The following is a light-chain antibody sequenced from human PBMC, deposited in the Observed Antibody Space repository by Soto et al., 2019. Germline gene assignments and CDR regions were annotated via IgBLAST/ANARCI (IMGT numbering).Light chain of an antibody. CDR1: QSVSNN. CDR3: QQSNDWWT. CDR2: GAS. J-gene: IGKJ1*01. Sequence: IVMTQSPATLSVSPWERATLSCRASQSVSNNLAWYQQKPGQAPRLLIYGASTRATGIPARFSGSGSGTEFTLTISSLQSEDFAVYYCQQSNDWWTFGQGTKVDIK. V-gene: IGKV3-15*01.